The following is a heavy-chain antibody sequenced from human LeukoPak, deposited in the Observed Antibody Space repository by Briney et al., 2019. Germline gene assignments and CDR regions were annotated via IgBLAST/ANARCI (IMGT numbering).Heavy chain of an antibody. V-gene: IGHV1-18*01. D-gene: IGHD6-6*01. J-gene: IGHJ6*02. CDR3: ARDPPRGWQLVSFSYYYYGMDV. Sequence: ASVKVSCKASGYTFTSYGISWVRQAPGQGLEWMGWISGYNGNTNYAQKLQGRVTMTTDTSTSTAYMELRSLRSDDTAVYYCARDPPRGWQLVSFSYYYYGMDVWGQGTTVTVSS. CDR1: GYTFTSYG. CDR2: ISGYNGNT.